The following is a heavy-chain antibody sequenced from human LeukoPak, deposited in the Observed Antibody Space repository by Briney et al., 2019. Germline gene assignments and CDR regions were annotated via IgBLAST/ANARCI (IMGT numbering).Heavy chain of an antibody. CDR3: AKVRLALHDHAFVL. CDR2: TKNDGTLT. V-gene: IGHV3-30*02. CDR1: GVTFTNNG. J-gene: IGHJ3*01. Sequence: AGSLRLSCAASGVTFTNNGMHWGCKAPPKGKGREAFTKNDGTLTHNLNSVKSRFIIFRVNSNNTHYRQRIILRAEDTTVVHYAKVRLALHDHAFVLWGQGTMVTVSS. D-gene: IGHD6-25*01.